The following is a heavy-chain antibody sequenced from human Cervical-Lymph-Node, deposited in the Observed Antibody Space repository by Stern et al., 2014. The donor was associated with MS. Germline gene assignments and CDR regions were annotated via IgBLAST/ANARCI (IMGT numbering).Heavy chain of an antibody. Sequence: QVQLVESGGGVVQPGGSLRLSCEASGFTFSIHAMHWVRQAPGKGLEWVAVIWYVGSNIYYADSVKGRFTISRDDSKNTLYLQMNSLRAEDTAVYYCARDWGYCGDDRCNSYGMDVWGQGTTVSVSS. J-gene: IGHJ6*02. D-gene: IGHD2-21*02. CDR2: IWYVGSNI. CDR1: GFTFSIHA. V-gene: IGHV3-33*01. CDR3: ARDWGYCGDDRCNSYGMDV.